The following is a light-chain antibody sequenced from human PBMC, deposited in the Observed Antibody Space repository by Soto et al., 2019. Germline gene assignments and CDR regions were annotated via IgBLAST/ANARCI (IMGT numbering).Light chain of an antibody. V-gene: IGKV3-15*01. CDR1: QSVSSN. CDR3: QQYNNWRLT. J-gene: IGKJ5*01. Sequence: EIVMPQSTAPLSVSAGERATLSCMASQSVSSNLAWYQQKPGQAPRLLIYGASTRATGIPARFSGSGSGTEFTLTISSLQSEDFAVYYCQQYNNWRLTFGQGTRLEVK. CDR2: GAS.